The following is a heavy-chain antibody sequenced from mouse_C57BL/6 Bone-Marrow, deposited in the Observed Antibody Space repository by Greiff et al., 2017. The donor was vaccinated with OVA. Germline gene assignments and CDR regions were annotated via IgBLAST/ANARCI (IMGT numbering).Heavy chain of an antibody. CDR1: GYTFTSYW. J-gene: IGHJ2*01. Sequence: QVQLQQPGAELVMPGASVKLSCKASGYTFTSYWMHWVKQRPGQGLEWIGEIDPSDSYTNYNQKFKGKSTLTVDKSSSTAYMQLSSLTSEDSAVYYSARLGLFDYWGQGTTLTVSS. V-gene: IGHV1-69*01. CDR3: ARLGLFDY. CDR2: IDPSDSYT.